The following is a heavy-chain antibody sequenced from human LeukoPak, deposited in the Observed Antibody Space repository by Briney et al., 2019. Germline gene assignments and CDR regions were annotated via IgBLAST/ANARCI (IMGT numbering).Heavy chain of an antibody. J-gene: IGHJ4*02. V-gene: IGHV3-23*01. CDR2: ISGTDGSP. CDR3: AKDLSALGIWFSYFDY. Sequence: GGSLRLSCAASGFTFSTYAMSWVREAPGKGLEWVSGISGTDGSPFYADSVKGRFTISRDNSKNTLYLQMNSLRADDTALYYCAKDLSALGIWFSYFDYWGQGALVTVSS. CDR1: GFTFSTYA. D-gene: IGHD7-27*01.